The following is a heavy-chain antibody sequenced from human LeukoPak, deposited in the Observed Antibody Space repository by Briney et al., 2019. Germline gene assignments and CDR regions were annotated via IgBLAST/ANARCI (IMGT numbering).Heavy chain of an antibody. D-gene: IGHD3-22*01. J-gene: IGHJ4*02. CDR1: GGSIIGSTSY. CDR3: ARGYDY. CDR2: MNDSGST. V-gene: IGHV4-39*01. Sequence: SETLSLTCTVSGGSIIGSTSYWAGIPQPPGKGLDWIGIMNDSGSTYYNPYLRSRVNISVETSKNQSSLKLNYVTASDTAVYYCARGYDYWGQGTLVTVSS.